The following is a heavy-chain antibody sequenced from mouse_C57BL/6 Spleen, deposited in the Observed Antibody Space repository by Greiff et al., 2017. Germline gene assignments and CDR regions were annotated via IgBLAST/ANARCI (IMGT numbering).Heavy chain of an antibody. Sequence: QVQLQQPGAELVMPGASVKLSCKASGYTFTSYWMHWVKQRPGQGLEWIGEIDPSDSYTNYNQKFKGKSTLTVDKSSSTAYMQLSSLTSEDSAVXYCARTPLYGSSYSYAMDYWGQGTSVTVSS. J-gene: IGHJ4*01. V-gene: IGHV1-69*01. CDR1: GYTFTSYW. CDR3: ARTPLYGSSYSYAMDY. D-gene: IGHD1-1*01. CDR2: IDPSDSYT.